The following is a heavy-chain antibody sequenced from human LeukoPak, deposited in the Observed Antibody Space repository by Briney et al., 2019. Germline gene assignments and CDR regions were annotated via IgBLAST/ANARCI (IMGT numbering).Heavy chain of an antibody. J-gene: IGHJ4*02. V-gene: IGHV3-30-3*01. CDR3: AKEVLYFDY. CDR2: IAYDGNNK. CDR1: GFTFNTYA. Sequence: GGSLRLSCAASGFTFNTYAMHWVRQAPGKGLEWVAVIAYDGNNKYYADSVKGRFTISRDNSKNTLYLQMNSLRAEDTAVYYCAKEVLYFDYWGQGTLVTVSS.